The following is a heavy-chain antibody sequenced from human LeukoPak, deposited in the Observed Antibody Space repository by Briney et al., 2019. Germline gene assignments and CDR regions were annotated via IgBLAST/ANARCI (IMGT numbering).Heavy chain of an antibody. CDR2: ISNSGSTI. J-gene: IGHJ6*04. Sequence: GGSLSLSCAASGVSFSSYEMNWVRQAPGKGLEWVSYISNSGSTIYYADSVKGRFTISRDNAKNSMYLQMNGLRAEDTAVYYCARTQKYYYGSGSLSDVWGERTTVTISS. V-gene: IGHV3-48*03. CDR1: GVSFSSYE. D-gene: IGHD3-10*01. CDR3: ARTQKYYYGSGSLSDV.